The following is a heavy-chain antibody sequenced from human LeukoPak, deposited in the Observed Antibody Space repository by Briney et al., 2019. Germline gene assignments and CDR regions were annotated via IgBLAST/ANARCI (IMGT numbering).Heavy chain of an antibody. D-gene: IGHD2-8*01. CDR1: GFTFSSYA. CDR2: ISGSGANT. V-gene: IGHV3-23*01. Sequence: GGSLRLSCAASGFTFSSYAMSWVRQAPGKELEWVSAISGSGANTYNADSVKGRFTISRDNTKDTLYLQMNTLRAEDTAVYYCAKRPSAYCTDGGCYFDYWGQGTLVTVSS. CDR3: AKRPSAYCTDGGCYFDY. J-gene: IGHJ4*02.